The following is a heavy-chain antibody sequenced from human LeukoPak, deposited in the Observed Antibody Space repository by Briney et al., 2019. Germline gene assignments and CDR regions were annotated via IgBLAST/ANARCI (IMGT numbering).Heavy chain of an antibody. CDR3: ARHRVGTGGPGYFDY. D-gene: IGHD2-8*02. J-gene: IGHJ4*02. CDR1: GGSFSGYY. Sequence: PSETLSLTCAVYGGSFSGYYWSWIRQPPGKGLEWIATIYFSGSTYYNPSLKSRVTISVDTSKNQFSLKLSSVTAADTAVYYCARHRVGTGGPGYFDYWGQGALVTVSS. CDR2: IYFSGST. V-gene: IGHV4-34*01.